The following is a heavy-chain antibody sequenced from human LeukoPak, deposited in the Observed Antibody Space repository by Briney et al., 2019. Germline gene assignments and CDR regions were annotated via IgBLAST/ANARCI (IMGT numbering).Heavy chain of an antibody. D-gene: IGHD6-19*01. Sequence: PGGSLRLSCAASGFTVSSNYMSWVRQAPGKGLEWVSVIYSGGSTYYPDSVKGRFTISRDNSKNTLYLQMDSLRAEDTAVYYCARVLSAIALGHFFDYWGQGTLVTVSS. CDR1: GFTVSSNY. CDR2: IYSGGST. V-gene: IGHV3-53*01. CDR3: ARVLSAIALGHFFDY. J-gene: IGHJ4*02.